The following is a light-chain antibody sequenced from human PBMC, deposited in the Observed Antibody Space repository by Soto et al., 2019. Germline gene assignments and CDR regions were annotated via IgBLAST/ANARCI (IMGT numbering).Light chain of an antibody. CDR1: QSVTSNY. CDR2: GAS. Sequence: EIVLTQSPGTLSLSPGERATLSCRASQSVTSNYLAWYQQKPGQAPRLLIYGASSRATGIPDRFSGSGSGTDFTLNISRLEPEDFAVYYCQQYGGSPRVTFGGGTQVEIK. CDR3: QQYGGSPRVT. J-gene: IGKJ4*01. V-gene: IGKV3-20*01.